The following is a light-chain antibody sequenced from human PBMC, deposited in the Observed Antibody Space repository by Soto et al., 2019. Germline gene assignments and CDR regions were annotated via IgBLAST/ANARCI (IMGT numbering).Light chain of an antibody. J-gene: IGKJ1*01. CDR3: QQCGSSPWT. V-gene: IGKV3-20*01. CDR1: HSVSSYY. Sequence: EIVLTQSPCSLSLSTGERATLSCRASHSVSSYYLAWYQQKPGQAPRLLIYAASSRATGIPDRFSGGGSGTDFTLTISRLEPEDFAVYYCQQCGSSPWTFGQGTKV. CDR2: AAS.